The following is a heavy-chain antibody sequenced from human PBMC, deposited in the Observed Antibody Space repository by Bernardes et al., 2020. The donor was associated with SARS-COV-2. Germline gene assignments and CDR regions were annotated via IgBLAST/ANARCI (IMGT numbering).Heavy chain of an antibody. CDR1: GGSISSGLSF. D-gene: IGHD5-18*01. CDR2: AHTSGST. CDR3: ARDLSGDYLDTVMVVGY. V-gene: IGHV4-61*09. Sequence: TLSLTFTVSGGSISSGLSFWSWIRQPAGPGLAWIGHAHTSGSTHYNPSLKSRVSISLDTSKNQFSLRLSSVSAADTAVYYCARDLSGDYLDTVMVVGYWGQGTLVTVSS. J-gene: IGHJ4*02.